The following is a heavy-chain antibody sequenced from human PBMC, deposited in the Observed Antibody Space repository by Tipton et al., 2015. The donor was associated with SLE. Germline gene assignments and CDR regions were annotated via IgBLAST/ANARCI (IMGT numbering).Heavy chain of an antibody. V-gene: IGHV1-8*01. CDR1: GYTFTSYD. J-gene: IGHJ4*02. CDR3: ARGSSSSRDFDY. Sequence: QSGAEVKKPGASVKVSCKASGYTFTSYDINWVRQATGQGLEWMGWMNPNSGNTGHAQKFQGRVTMTRNTSISTAYMELSSLRSEDTAVYYCARGSSSSRDFDYWGQGTLVTVSS. CDR2: MNPNSGNT. D-gene: IGHD6-6*01.